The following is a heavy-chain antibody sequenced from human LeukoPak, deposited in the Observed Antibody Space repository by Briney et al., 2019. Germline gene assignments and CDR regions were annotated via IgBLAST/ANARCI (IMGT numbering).Heavy chain of an antibody. D-gene: IGHD6-13*01. CDR3: ARDRPGGSSLDY. CDR2: IYYTGST. J-gene: IGHJ4*02. V-gene: IGHV4-59*01. Sequence: SETLSLTSTVSGGSISRDYWSWIRQPPGKGLEWIGYIYYTGSTNYNPSLKSRVTISVDTSKNQFSLKLSSVTAADTAVYYCARDRPGGSSLDYWGQGTLVTVSS. CDR1: GGSISRDY.